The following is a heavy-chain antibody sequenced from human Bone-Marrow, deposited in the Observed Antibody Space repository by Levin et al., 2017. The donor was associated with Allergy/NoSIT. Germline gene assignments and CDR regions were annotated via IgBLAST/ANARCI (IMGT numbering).Heavy chain of an antibody. CDR1: GGSISSSSYY. V-gene: IGHV4-39*07. J-gene: IGHJ5*02. CDR3: ARGLADYYGSGSFDP. CDR2: IYYSGST. D-gene: IGHD3-10*01. Sequence: SETLSLTCTVSGGSISSSSYYWGWIRQPPGKGLEWIGSIYYSGSTYYNPSLKSRVTISVDTSKNQFSLKLSSVTAADTAVYYCARGLADYYGSGSFDPWGQGTLVTVSS.